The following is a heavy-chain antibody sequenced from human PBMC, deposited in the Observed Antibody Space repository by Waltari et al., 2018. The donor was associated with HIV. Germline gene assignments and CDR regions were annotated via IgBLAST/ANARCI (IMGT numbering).Heavy chain of an antibody. J-gene: IGHJ6*02. D-gene: IGHD2-2*01. CDR1: GFTFGDYA. V-gene: IGHV3-49*03. CDR3: TRDDCSSTSCYEYGMDV. CDR2: IRSKAYGGTT. Sequence: VQLVESGGGLVQPGRSLRLSCTASGFTFGDYAMSWFRQAPGKGLEWVGFIRSKAYGGTTEYAASVKGRFTISRDDSKSIAYLQMNSLKTEDTAVYYCTRDDCSSTSCYEYGMDVWGQGTTVTVSS.